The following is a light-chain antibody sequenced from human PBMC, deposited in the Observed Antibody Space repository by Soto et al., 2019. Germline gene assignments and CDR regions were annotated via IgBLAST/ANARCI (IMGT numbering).Light chain of an antibody. V-gene: IGLV1-44*01. CDR2: NNN. Sequence: QSVLTQPPSASGTPGQRVTISCSGSSSNIGSDSVSWFHQLPGTAPKLLIYNNNQRPSGVPDRFSGSKSGTSASLAISELQSEDEVDYYCAAWDDSLNGHVVFGGGTQLTVL. J-gene: IGLJ2*01. CDR1: SSNIGSDS. CDR3: AAWDDSLNGHVV.